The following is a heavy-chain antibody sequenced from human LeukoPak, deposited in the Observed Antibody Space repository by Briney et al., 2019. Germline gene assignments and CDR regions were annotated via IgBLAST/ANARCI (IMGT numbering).Heavy chain of an antibody. Sequence: GRSLRLSCAASGFTFSSYGMHWVRQAPGKGLEGVTVISYDGSNKYYADSVKGRFTISRDNSQNTLYLQMNSLRAADTAVYYCAKERGTTTWYENWGQGSLVTVSS. CDR1: GFTFSSYG. D-gene: IGHD6-13*01. V-gene: IGHV3-30*18. J-gene: IGHJ4*02. CDR3: AKERGTTTWYEN. CDR2: ISYDGSNK.